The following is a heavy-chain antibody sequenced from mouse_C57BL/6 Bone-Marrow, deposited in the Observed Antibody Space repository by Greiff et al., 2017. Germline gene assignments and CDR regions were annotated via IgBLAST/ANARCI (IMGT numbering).Heavy chain of an antibody. CDR3: ARSSSTVVATDWYFDV. CDR1: GYTFTSYW. D-gene: IGHD1-1*01. Sequence: QVQLQQPGAELVKPGASVKLSCKASGYTFTSYWMHWVKQRPGQGLAWIGMIHPISGSTNYNEKFKSKATLTVDKSSSTAYMQLSSLTSEDSAVYYCARSSSTVVATDWYFDVWGTGTTVTVSS. V-gene: IGHV1-64*01. CDR2: IHPISGST. J-gene: IGHJ1*03.